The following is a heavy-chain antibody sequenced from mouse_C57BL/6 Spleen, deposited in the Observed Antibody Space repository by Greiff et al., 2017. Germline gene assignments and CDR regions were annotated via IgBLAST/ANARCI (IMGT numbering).Heavy chain of an antibody. CDR1: GYTFTSYW. Sequence: QVQLKQPGAELVRPGSSVKLSCKASGYTFTSYWMDWVKQRPGQGLEWIGNIYPSDSETHYNQKFKDKATLTVDKSSSTAYMQLSSLTSEDSAVYYCASGVAPYYYAMDYWGQGTSVTVSS. D-gene: IGHD1-1*01. CDR3: ASGVAPYYYAMDY. CDR2: IYPSDSET. J-gene: IGHJ4*01. V-gene: IGHV1-61*01.